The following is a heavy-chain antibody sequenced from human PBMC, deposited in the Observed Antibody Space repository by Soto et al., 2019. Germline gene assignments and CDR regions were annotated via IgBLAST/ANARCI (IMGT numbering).Heavy chain of an antibody. V-gene: IGHV1-18*01. Sequence: GASVKVSCKASGYTFTSYGISWVRQAPGQGLEWMGWISAYNGNTNYAQKLQGRVTMTTDTSTSTAYMELRSLRSDDTAVYYCARREKGYCSSTSCYHYYYYYMDVGGKGTTVTVSS. CDR2: ISAYNGNT. D-gene: IGHD2-2*01. J-gene: IGHJ6*03. CDR3: ARREKGYCSSTSCYHYYYYYMDV. CDR1: GYTFTSYG.